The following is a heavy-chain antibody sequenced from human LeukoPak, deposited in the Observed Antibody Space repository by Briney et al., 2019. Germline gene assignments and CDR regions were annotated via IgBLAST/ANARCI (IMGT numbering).Heavy chain of an antibody. Sequence: SVKVSCKASGDTFSSYAISWVRQAPGQGLEWMGRIIPIFGTANYAQKFQGRVTITTDESTSTAYMELSSLRSEDTAVYYCARDLDGSEAFQHWGQGTLVTVSS. CDR2: IIPIFGTA. CDR3: ARDLDGSEAFQH. D-gene: IGHD3-10*01. CDR1: GDTFSSYA. V-gene: IGHV1-69*05. J-gene: IGHJ1*01.